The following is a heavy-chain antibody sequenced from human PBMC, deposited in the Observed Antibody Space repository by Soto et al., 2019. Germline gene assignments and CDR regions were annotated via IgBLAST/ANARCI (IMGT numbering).Heavy chain of an antibody. V-gene: IGHV3-23*01. CDR2: ISGSGGST. CDR3: AKCLDGSGGSCRPFDY. D-gene: IGHD2-15*01. Sequence: EVQLLESGGGLVQPGGSLRLSCAASGFTFSSYAMSWVRQPPGKGLEWVSAISGSGGSTYYADSVKGRFTISRDNSKNTLYMQMNSLRAEDTAVYYCAKCLDGSGGSCRPFDYWGQGTLVTVSS. CDR1: GFTFSSYA. J-gene: IGHJ4*02.